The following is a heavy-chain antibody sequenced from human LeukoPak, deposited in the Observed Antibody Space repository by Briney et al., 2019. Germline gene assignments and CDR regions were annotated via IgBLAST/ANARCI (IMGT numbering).Heavy chain of an antibody. CDR1: GYIFTNYW. CDR3: ARRSGNFQADYNFDY. J-gene: IGHJ4*02. CDR2: IYPGDSDT. Sequence: GESLKISCKGSGYIFTNYWIAWLRQLPGEGLEWMGIIYPGDSDTRYSPSFQGQVTISADKSISTAYLQWSSLKASDTAMYYCARRSGNFQADYNFDYWGQGTLVTVSS. V-gene: IGHV5-51*01. D-gene: IGHD1-26*01.